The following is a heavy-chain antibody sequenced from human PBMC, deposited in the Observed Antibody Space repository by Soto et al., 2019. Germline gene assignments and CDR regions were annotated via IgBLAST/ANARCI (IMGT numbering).Heavy chain of an antibody. Sequence: GESVKISCKGSGYSFTSYWIGWVLQMPWKGLEWMGIIYPGDSDTRYSPSFQGQVTISADKSISTAYLQWSSLKASDTAMYYCARLVVVTAISAFDIWGQGTMVTVSS. V-gene: IGHV5-51*01. CDR2: IYPGDSDT. J-gene: IGHJ3*02. CDR3: ARLVVVTAISAFDI. D-gene: IGHD2-21*02. CDR1: GYSFTSYW.